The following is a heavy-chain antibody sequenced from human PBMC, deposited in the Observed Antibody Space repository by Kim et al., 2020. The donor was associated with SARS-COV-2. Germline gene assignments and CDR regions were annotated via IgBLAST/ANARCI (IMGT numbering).Heavy chain of an antibody. CDR2: ISYDGSNK. V-gene: IGHV3-30*18. J-gene: IGHJ6*02. Sequence: VGSLRLSCAASGFTFSSYGMHWVRQAPGKGLEWVAVISYDGSNKYYADSVKGRFTISRDNSKNTLYLQMNSLRAEDTAVYYCAKGTTVLYYYYGMDVWGQGTTVTVSS. D-gene: IGHD4-17*01. CDR3: AKGTTVLYYYYGMDV. CDR1: GFTFSSYG.